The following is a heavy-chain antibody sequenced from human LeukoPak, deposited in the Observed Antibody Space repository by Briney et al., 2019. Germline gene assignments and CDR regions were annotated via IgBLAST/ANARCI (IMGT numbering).Heavy chain of an antibody. V-gene: IGHV3-48*03. J-gene: IGHJ4*02. CDR2: IRGSGDTI. Sequence: GESLRLSCAAPGFTFSSYEMNWVRQAPGKGLGWVSYIRGSGDTIYYADSVKGRFTISRDNAKNSLYLQMTSLRAEDTALYYCARERNGVFDYWGQGTLVTVSS. CDR3: ARERNGVFDY. CDR1: GFTFSSYE. D-gene: IGHD3-10*01.